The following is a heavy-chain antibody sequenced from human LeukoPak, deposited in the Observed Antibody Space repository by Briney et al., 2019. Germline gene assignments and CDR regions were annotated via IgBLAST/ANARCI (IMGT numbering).Heavy chain of an antibody. J-gene: IGHJ4*02. V-gene: IGHV3-43D*03. CDR2: ISWDGGST. Sequence: GGSLRLSCAASGFTFDDYAMHWVRQAPGKGLEWVSLISWDGGSTYYADSVKGRFTISRDNSKNALYLQMNSLRAEDTALYYCAKDLAAYYYSSGNIDYWGQGTLVTVSS. CDR3: AKDLAAYYYSSGNIDY. CDR1: GFTFDDYA. D-gene: IGHD3-10*01.